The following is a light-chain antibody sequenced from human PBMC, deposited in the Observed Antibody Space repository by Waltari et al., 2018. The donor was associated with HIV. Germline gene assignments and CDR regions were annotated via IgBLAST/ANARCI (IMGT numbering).Light chain of an antibody. CDR1: TSNIGTNN. CDR3: SAWDASLGAWM. CDR2: SNI. V-gene: IGLV1-44*01. Sequence: QSVLTQPPSASGTPGQRIIISCSGSTSNIGTNNVNWYQQLPGTTPRLLMHSNIQRPSGVPDRVSGSRSGTSASLAISGLQSEDEADYYCSAWDASLGAWMFGGGTKLTVL. J-gene: IGLJ3*02.